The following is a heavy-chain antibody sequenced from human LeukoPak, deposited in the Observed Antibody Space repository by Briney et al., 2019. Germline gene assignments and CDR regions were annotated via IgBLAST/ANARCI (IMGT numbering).Heavy chain of an antibody. CDR2: ISSSGSTI. CDR1: GFTFSDYY. D-gene: IGHD2-8*01. J-gene: IGHJ4*02. CDR3: ARVDVLMVYAIDY. V-gene: IGHV3-11*04. Sequence: GGSLRLSCAASGFTFSDYYMSWIRQAPGKGLEWVSYISSSGSTIYYADSAKGRFTISRDNAKNSLYLQMNSLRAEDTAVYYCARVDVLMVYAIDYWGQGTLVTVSS.